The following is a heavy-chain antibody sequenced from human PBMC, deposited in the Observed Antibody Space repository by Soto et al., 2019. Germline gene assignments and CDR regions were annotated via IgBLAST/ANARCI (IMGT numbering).Heavy chain of an antibody. CDR3: ARVGHITNYGMAV. CDR1: GGTFSSYP. V-gene: IGHV1-69*01. Sequence: QVQLVQSGAEVKKPGSSVKVSCEASGGTFSSYPINWVRQAPGQGLEWMGGIIPFSGTSNYAQEFQGRVTITAVDSTSTAYMELRSLRSEDTAVYYCARVGHITNYGMAVWGQGTTVTVSS. CDR2: IIPFSGTS. J-gene: IGHJ6*02. D-gene: IGHD1-26*01.